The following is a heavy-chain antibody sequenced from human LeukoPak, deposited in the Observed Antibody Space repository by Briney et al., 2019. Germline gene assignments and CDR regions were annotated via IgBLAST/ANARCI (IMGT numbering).Heavy chain of an antibody. Sequence: GASVKVSCKTSGYTFSSYDINWVRQATGQGLEWMGWMNPNTGNTRSAQKFQGRVTMIRNTSISTAYMELSSLRSEDTAVYYCARDIKRYDSSGYGDYYYYMDVWGKGTTVTVSS. CDR3: ARDIKRYDSSGYGDYYYYMDV. D-gene: IGHD3-22*01. CDR2: MNPNTGNT. CDR1: GYTFSSYD. J-gene: IGHJ6*03. V-gene: IGHV1-8*01.